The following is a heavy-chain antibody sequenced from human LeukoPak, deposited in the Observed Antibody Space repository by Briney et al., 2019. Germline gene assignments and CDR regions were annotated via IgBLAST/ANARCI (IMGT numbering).Heavy chain of an antibody. CDR3: AKDQGVVAAIYYFDY. Sequence: PGGSLRLSCAASGFTFSSYGMHWVRQAPGKGLEWVAVISYDGSNKYYADSVRGRFTISRDNSKNTLYLQMNSLRAEDTAVYYCAKDQGVVAAIYYFDYWGQGTLVTVYS. V-gene: IGHV3-30*18. D-gene: IGHD2-15*01. CDR2: ISYDGSNK. J-gene: IGHJ4*02. CDR1: GFTFSSYG.